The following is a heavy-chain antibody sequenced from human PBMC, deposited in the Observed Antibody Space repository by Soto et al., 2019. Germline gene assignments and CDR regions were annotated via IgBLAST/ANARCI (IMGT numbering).Heavy chain of an antibody. V-gene: IGHV4-34*01. CDR2: INHSGST. D-gene: IGHD4-4*01. CDR3: ARVGVLVEGKALATDTSSNSHFDY. J-gene: IGHJ4*02. Sequence: SETLCLSCAVYGGSFSGYCWSWIRQPPGKGLEWIGEINHSGSTNYSPSLKSRVTISVDTSKNQSSLKLSSVTAADTAVYYCARVGVLVEGKALATDTSSNSHFDYWGQGKMVTVS. CDR1: GGSFSGYC.